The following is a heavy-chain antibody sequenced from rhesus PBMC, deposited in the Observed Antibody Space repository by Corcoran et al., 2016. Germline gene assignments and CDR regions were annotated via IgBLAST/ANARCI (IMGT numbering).Heavy chain of an antibody. Sequence: EVQLVESGGGLVQPGGSLRLSCAASGFIFRSYDLCLFRQAPGKGLEWVSYITNTGKTIYNGDSVKGRFTISRDNAKNSLSLQMSSLRAEDTAVYYCARGSWNLDYWGQGVLVIVSS. CDR2: ITNTGKTI. D-gene: IGHD1-1-1*01. J-gene: IGHJ4*01. CDR1: GFIFRSYD. V-gene: IGHV3-136*01. CDR3: ARGSWNLDY.